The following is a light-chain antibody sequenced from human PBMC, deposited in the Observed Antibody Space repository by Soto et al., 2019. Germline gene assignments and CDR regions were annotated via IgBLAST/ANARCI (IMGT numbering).Light chain of an antibody. Sequence: SYELTQPLSVSVALGQTARITCGGNNIGSKNVHWYQQKSGQAPVLVMYRDTNRPSGIPERFSDSNSGNTATLTISRAQGGDEAHDYCQVWDSSTVLFGGGTKVTVL. J-gene: IGLJ2*01. CDR1: NIGSKN. CDR3: QVWDSSTVL. V-gene: IGLV3-9*01. CDR2: RDT.